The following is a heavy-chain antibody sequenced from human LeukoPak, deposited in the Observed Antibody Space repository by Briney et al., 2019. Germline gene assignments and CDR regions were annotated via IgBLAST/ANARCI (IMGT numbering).Heavy chain of an antibody. CDR3: ASSDCRGGSCYLDY. J-gene: IGHJ4*02. D-gene: IGHD2-15*01. CDR2: INPNSGGT. Sequence: GASVKVSCKASGYTFTGYYMHWVRQAPGQGLEWMGRINPNSGGTNYAQKFQGRVTMTRDTSISTAYMELSRLRSDDTAVYYCASSDCRGGSCYLDYWGQGTLVTVSS. CDR1: GYTFTGYY. V-gene: IGHV1-2*06.